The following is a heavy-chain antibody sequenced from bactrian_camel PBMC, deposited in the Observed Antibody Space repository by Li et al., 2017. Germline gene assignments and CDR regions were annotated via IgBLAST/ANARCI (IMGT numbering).Heavy chain of an antibody. CDR3: VTFARGSGSWYPIRYFPD. Sequence: HVQLVESGGGLVQPGGSLRLSCAASGFTFSAYWMYWVRQAPGKGLEWVSTINSGGGTTYYADSVKGRFTISKDMDKNTLYLQMNSLKAEDTAVYYCVTFARGSGSWYPIRYFPDWGQGTQVTVS. V-gene: IGHV3S1*01. CDR2: INSGGGTT. J-gene: IGHJ4*01. D-gene: IGHD6*01. CDR1: GFTFSAYW.